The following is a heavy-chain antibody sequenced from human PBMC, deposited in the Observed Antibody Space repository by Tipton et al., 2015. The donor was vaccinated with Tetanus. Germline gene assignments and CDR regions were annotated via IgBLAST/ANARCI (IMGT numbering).Heavy chain of an antibody. CDR1: GYDFTKHS. CDR2: ISPDDSQA. CDR3: ARLGAKAPHGRSDYFYNYGKDV. Sequence: QLVQSGAEVKKPGESLKISCQASGYDFTKHSIARVRHMPGKGLEWMGIISPDDSQAIHSPSFQGHVTVSADKSVMTAYLQWSSLKASDSAIYYCARLGAKAPHGRSDYFYNYGKDVWGQGTTATVSS. V-gene: IGHV5-51*01. J-gene: IGHJ6*02. D-gene: IGHD5-12*01.